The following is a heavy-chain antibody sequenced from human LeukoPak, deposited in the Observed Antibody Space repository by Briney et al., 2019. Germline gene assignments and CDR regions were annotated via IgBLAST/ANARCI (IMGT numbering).Heavy chain of an antibody. CDR1: GGSISSGGYY. CDR3: AACYDFWKSDY. J-gene: IGHJ4*02. CDR2: IYHSGST. V-gene: IGHV4-30-2*06. D-gene: IGHD3-3*01. Sequence: PSETLSLTCTVSGGSISSGGYYWSWIRQSPGKGLEWIGYIYHSGSTYYNPSLKSRVTISVDRSKNQFSLKLSSVTAADTAVYYCAACYDFWKSDYWGQGTLVTVSS.